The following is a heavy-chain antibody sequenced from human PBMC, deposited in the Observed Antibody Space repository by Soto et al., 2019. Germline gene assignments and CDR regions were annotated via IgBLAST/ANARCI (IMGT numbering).Heavy chain of an antibody. CDR2: IYYSGSA. J-gene: IGHJ6*02. CDR3: ARRPYYYYYGMDV. Sequence: PSETLSLTCTVSGGAINSDYWSWIRQPPGKGLEWIGYIYYSGSANYNSSLKSRVTISIDTSKNQFSLNLNSVTAADTAVYYCARRPYYYYYGMDVWGPGTTVTVSS. CDR1: GGAINSDY. V-gene: IGHV4-59*08.